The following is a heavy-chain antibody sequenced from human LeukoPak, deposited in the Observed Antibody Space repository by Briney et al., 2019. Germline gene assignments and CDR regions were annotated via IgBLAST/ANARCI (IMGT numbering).Heavy chain of an antibody. D-gene: IGHD3-22*01. V-gene: IGHV4-39*01. CDR3: VTYYFDSSGPKKNY. CDR1: GGSISSSSYY. Sequence: SETLSLTCTVSGGSISSSSYYWGWIRQPPGKGLEWIGNIYYSGSTYYNPSLKSRVTISVDTSKNQFSLKLSSVTAADTAVYYCVTYYFDSSGPKKNYWGQGTLVTVSS. J-gene: IGHJ4*02. CDR2: IYYSGST.